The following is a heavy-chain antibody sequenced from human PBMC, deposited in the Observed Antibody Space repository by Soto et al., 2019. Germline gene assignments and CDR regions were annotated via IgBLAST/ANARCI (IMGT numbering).Heavy chain of an antibody. Sequence: PSETLSLTCAVSGDSISSDKWWSWVRQPPGKGLEWIGEVYHSGNTNYNPSLKSRVIISVDKPKNQFSLKLSSVTDADTAMYYCARGERQQHRAYWDQGSL. D-gene: IGHD6-13*01. CDR1: GDSISSDKW. J-gene: IGHJ4*02. CDR2: VYHSGNT. CDR3: ARGERQQHRAY. V-gene: IGHV4-4*02.